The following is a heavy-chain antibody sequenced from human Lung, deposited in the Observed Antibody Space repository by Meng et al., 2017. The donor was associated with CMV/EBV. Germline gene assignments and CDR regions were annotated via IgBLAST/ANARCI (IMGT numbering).Heavy chain of an antibody. CDR1: GFSLTTKGAG. J-gene: IGHJ5*02. CDR2: IYWNDDK. CDR3: AHLGTHYDFFAGYWPNRFDP. Sequence: SGPTLVXPTQTLTLTCTFSGFSLTTKGAGVGWIRQPPGKALEWLAHIYWNDDKRYNPSLRSRLTIAKDTPRNQVVLIMTNLDPVDTATYYCAHLGTHYDFFAGYWPNRFDPWRQGTLVTVSS. V-gene: IGHV2-5*01. D-gene: IGHD3-3*01.